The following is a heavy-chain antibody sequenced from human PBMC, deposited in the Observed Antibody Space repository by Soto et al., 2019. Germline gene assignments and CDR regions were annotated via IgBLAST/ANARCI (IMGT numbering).Heavy chain of an antibody. D-gene: IGHD3-16*01. CDR1: GFVFSDFQ. V-gene: IGHV3-21*01. CDR3: ARDNLAFQGAFDL. J-gene: IGHJ4*02. CDR2: ITGTSAFT. Sequence: GSLRLSCAASGFVFSDFQFNWVRQAPGGGLEWLSSITGTSAFTEYAESIEGRFTISRDNPSKLLFLHMDNLRPEDTAVYYCARDNLAFQGAFDLWGQGTLVTVSS.